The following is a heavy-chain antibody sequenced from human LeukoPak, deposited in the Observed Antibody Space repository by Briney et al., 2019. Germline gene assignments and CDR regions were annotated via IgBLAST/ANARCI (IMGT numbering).Heavy chain of an antibody. D-gene: IGHD3-10*01. Sequence: PGRSLRLSCAASGFTFSSYAMSWVRQAPGKGLEWVSAISGSGGSTYYADSVKGRFTISRDNSKNTLYLQMNSLRAEDTAVYYCAKDRLYYGSGSYYNWFDPWGQGTLVTVSS. V-gene: IGHV3-23*01. CDR1: GFTFSSYA. CDR3: AKDRLYYGSGSYYNWFDP. CDR2: ISGSGGST. J-gene: IGHJ5*02.